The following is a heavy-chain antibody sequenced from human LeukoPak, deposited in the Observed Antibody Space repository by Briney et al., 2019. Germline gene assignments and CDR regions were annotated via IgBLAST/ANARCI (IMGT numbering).Heavy chain of an antibody. Sequence: SETLSLTCTVSAGSISSNYWSWLRQPPGLGLEWIEYIYYSGSTNYNPSLKSRVTISVDTTKNQFSLKLSTVTAADTAVYYCARDVSRGGDGYNIWGQGTLVTVSS. D-gene: IGHD5-24*01. V-gene: IGHV4-59*01. CDR1: AGSISSNY. CDR2: IYYSGST. CDR3: ARDVSRGGDGYNI. J-gene: IGHJ4*02.